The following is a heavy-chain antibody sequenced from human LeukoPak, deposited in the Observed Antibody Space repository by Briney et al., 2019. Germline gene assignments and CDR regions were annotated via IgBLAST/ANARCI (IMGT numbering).Heavy chain of an antibody. V-gene: IGHV3-30*02. CDR1: GFTFSSYG. CDR3: AKDRDQGYYYFDY. Sequence: GGSLRLSCAASGFTFSSYGIHWVRQAPGKGLEWVAFIRHDGSNKYYADSVKGRFTISRGNSKNTLYVQMNSLRAEDTAVYYCAKDRDQGYYYFDYWGQGTLVTVSS. CDR2: IRHDGSNK. J-gene: IGHJ4*02. D-gene: IGHD5-18*01.